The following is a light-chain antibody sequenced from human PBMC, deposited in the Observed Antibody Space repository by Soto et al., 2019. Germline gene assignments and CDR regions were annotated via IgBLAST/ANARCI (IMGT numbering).Light chain of an antibody. CDR3: QQYGSYPPIT. Sequence: EIVLTQSPGTLSSSPGERATLSCRASQSVSSSYLVWYNQKPGQAPKLLIYGASSRATSIPDRFSGSGCGKDFTLTISSLEHEDFAVYYCQQYGSYPPITVGQGTRLESK. CDR1: QSVSSSY. V-gene: IGKV3-20*01. J-gene: IGKJ5*01. CDR2: GAS.